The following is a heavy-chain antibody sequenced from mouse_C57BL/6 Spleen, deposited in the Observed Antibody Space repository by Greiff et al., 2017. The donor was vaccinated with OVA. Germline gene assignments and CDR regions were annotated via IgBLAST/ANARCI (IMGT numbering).Heavy chain of an antibody. Sequence: VMLVESGPGLVAPSQSLSITCTVSGFSLTSYGVDWVRQSPGKGLEWLGVIWGVGSTNYNSALKSRLSISKDNSKSQVFLKMNSLQTDDTAMYYCASETGTRFAYWGQGTLVTVSA. CDR1: GFSLTSYG. V-gene: IGHV2-6*01. J-gene: IGHJ3*01. CDR3: ASETGTRFAY. CDR2: IWGVGST. D-gene: IGHD4-1*01.